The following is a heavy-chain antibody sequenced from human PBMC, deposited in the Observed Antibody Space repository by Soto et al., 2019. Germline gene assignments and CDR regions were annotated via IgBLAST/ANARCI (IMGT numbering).Heavy chain of an antibody. J-gene: IGHJ4*02. D-gene: IGHD2-2*01. CDR3: ARHVDSTNFDY. V-gene: IGHV4-39*01. CDR1: GGSISSGGYY. Sequence: SETLSLTCTVSGGSISSGGYYWSWIRQHPGKGLEWIGYIYYSGSTYYNPSLKSRVTISVDTSKNQFSLKLSSVTAADTAVYYCARHVDSTNFDYWGQGTLVTVSS. CDR2: IYYSGST.